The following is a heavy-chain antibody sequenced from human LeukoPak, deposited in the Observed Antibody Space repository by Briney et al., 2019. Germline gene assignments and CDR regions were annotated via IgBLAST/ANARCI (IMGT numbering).Heavy chain of an antibody. Sequence: GGFLRLSCAASGFIFSSYTMHWVRQAPGKGLEWVSCISSTSGHINYADSVKGRFTISRDNTKNSLYLQMSSLRAEDTAVYYCARDQGVSYWGQGTLVTVSS. D-gene: IGHD2-8*01. CDR2: ISSTSGHI. CDR1: GFIFSSYT. J-gene: IGHJ4*02. V-gene: IGHV3-21*01. CDR3: ARDQGVSY.